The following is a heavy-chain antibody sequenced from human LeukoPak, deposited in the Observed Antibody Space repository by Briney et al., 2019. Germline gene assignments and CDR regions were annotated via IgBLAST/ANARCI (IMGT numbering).Heavy chain of an antibody. CDR2: IYHSGST. J-gene: IGHJ5*02. CDR1: GGSISSSNW. CDR3: APHDYGDYGHWFDP. D-gene: IGHD4-17*01. Sequence: PSETLSLTCAVSGGSISSSNWWSWVRQPPGKGLEWIGEIYHSGSTNYNPSLKSRVTISVDKSKNQFSLKLSSVTAADTAVYYCAPHDYGDYGHWFDPWGQGTLVTVSS. V-gene: IGHV4-4*02.